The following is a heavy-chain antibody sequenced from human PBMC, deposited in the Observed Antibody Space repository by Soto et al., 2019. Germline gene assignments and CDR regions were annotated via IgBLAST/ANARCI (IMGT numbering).Heavy chain of an antibody. CDR1: GGSISSSSYY. D-gene: IGHD3-9*01. CDR2: IYYSGST. J-gene: IGHJ5*02. CDR3: ARQTGILTGYYMYWFDP. V-gene: IGHV4-39*01. Sequence: QLQLQESGPGLVKPSETLSLTCTVSGGSISSSSYYWGWIRQPPGKGLEWIGSIYYSGSTYYNPSLKSRVTISVDTSKNQFSLKLSSVTAADTAVYYCARQTGILTGYYMYWFDPWGQGTLVTVSS.